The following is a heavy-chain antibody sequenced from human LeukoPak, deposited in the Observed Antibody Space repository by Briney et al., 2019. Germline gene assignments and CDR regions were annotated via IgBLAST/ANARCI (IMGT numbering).Heavy chain of an antibody. J-gene: IGHJ4*02. CDR2: INHSGST. V-gene: IGHV4-34*01. Sequence: SETLSLTCAVYGGSFSGYYWSWIRQPPGKGLEWIGEINHSGSTNYNPSLKSRVTISVDTSKNQFSLKLSSVTAADTAVYYCARGVAVVRYWGQGTLVTVSS. CDR3: ARGVAVVRY. CDR1: GGSFSGYY. D-gene: IGHD4-23*01.